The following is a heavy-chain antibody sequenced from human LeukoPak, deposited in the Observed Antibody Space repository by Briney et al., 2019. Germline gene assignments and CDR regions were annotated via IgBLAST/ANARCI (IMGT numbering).Heavy chain of an antibody. V-gene: IGHV3-23*01. CDR2: IGESDGRT. Sequence: PGRSLRLSCAASGFTFSSYGMHWVRQAPGKGLEWVSVIGESDGRTYYADSVKGRFTISRDESKNTLYLQMNSLRAEDTAVYYCAKGPTDSCWEKLHDWGQGTLVTVSS. J-gene: IGHJ4*02. CDR3: AKGPTDSCWEKLHD. CDR1: GFTFSSYG. D-gene: IGHD1-26*01.